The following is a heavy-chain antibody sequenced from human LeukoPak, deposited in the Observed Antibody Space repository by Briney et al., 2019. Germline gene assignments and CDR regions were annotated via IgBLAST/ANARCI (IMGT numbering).Heavy chain of an antibody. J-gene: IGHJ6*02. V-gene: IGHV1-18*01. Sequence: GASVKVSCKASGYTFTSYGISWVRQAPGQGLEWMGWISAYNGNTNYAQKLQGRVTMTTDTSTSTAYMELRSLRSDDTAVYYCARDHAWIQLWSHGGPYYYYGMDVWGQGTTVTVSS. D-gene: IGHD5-18*01. CDR1: GYTFTSYG. CDR3: ARDHAWIQLWSHGGPYYYYGMDV. CDR2: ISAYNGNT.